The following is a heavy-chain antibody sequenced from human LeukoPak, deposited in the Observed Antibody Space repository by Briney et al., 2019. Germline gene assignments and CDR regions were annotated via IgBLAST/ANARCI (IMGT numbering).Heavy chain of an antibody. D-gene: IGHD6-19*01. Sequence: SETLSLTCTVSGGSISTSGYYWGWIRQPPGKGLKYFASIDSSGNAYYNPSLRSRVTISADTSKNQFSLKLSSVTAADTAVYYCTRDRGQWLVDYWGQGTLVTVSS. CDR2: IDSSGNA. V-gene: IGHV4-39*07. J-gene: IGHJ4*02. CDR3: TRDRGQWLVDY. CDR1: GGSISTSGYY.